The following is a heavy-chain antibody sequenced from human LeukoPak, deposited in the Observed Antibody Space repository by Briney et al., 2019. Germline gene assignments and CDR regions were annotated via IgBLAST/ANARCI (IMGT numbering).Heavy chain of an antibody. Sequence: SETLSLTCTVSGGSISSSSHYWAWIRQPPGKGLEWIGTMYHSGSTNYNPSLKSRVTISVDTSKNQFSLKLSSVTAADTAVYFCARGFRGDNFDYWGQGTLVTVSS. CDR2: MYHSGST. CDR1: GGSISSSSHY. J-gene: IGHJ4*02. D-gene: IGHD7-27*01. CDR3: ARGFRGDNFDY. V-gene: IGHV4-39*07.